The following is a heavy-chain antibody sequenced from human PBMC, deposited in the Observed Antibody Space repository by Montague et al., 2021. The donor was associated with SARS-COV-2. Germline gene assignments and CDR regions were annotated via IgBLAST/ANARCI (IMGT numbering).Heavy chain of an antibody. Sequence: SETLSLTCSVSGASISNHYWSWIRQPPGKGLEWIGYISDRGNTTYNTSLKSPVTISADTPKNQFSLRLSSVTAADTAVYYCARISRNSGFGGVFDLWGQGTLVTVSS. CDR3: ARISRNSGFGGVFDL. D-gene: IGHD3-3*01. CDR1: GASISNHY. CDR2: ISDRGNT. V-gene: IGHV4-59*11. J-gene: IGHJ3*01.